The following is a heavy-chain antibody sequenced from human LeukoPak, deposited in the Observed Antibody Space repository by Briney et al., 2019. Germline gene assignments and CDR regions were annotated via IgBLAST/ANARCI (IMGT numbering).Heavy chain of an antibody. CDR3: ATQWLEAFPFDY. D-gene: IGHD6-19*01. V-gene: IGHV1-69*13. J-gene: IGHJ4*02. CDR1: GYTFTSYA. CDR2: IIPIFGTA. Sequence: GASVKVSCKASGYTFTSYAMNWVRQAPGQGLEWMGGIIPIFGTANYAQKFQGRVTITADESTSTAYMELSSLRSEDTAVYYCATQWLEAFPFDYWGQGTLVTVSS.